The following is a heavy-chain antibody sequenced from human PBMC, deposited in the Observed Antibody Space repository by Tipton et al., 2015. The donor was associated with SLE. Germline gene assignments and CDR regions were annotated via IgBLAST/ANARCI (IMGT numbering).Heavy chain of an antibody. CDR3: AKGRVGTPTD. CDR1: GFTITDYA. V-gene: IGHV3-33*03. CDR2: IWYDGITK. J-gene: IGHJ4*02. Sequence: SLRLSCAASGFTITDYAMHWVRQAPGKGLEWAAVIWYDGITKYYVDSVKGRFTISRDKSKNTLYLEMNSLRDEGTAVYICAKGRVGTPTDWGQGTLVTVSS.